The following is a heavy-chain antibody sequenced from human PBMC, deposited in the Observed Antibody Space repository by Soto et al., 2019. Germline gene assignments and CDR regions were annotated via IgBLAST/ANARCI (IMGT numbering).Heavy chain of an antibody. V-gene: IGHV4-38-2*01. J-gene: IGHJ4*02. CDR2: IYHSGST. Sequence: PSETLSLTCAVSGYSISSGYYWGWIRQPPGKGLEWIGSIYHSGSTYYNPSLKSRVTISVDTSKNQFSLKLSSVTAADTAVYYCARNPGYYDTTGFDYWGQGTLVTVSS. CDR1: GYSISSGYY. D-gene: IGHD3-22*01. CDR3: ARNPGYYDTTGFDY.